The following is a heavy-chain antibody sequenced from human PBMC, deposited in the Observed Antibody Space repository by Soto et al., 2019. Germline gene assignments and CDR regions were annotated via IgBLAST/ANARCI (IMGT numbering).Heavy chain of an antibody. CDR1: GGSVSSSSYY. Sequence: QLQLQESGPGLVKPSEALSLTCTVSGGSVSSSSYYWGWIRQPPGKGLEWIGSISYRVSTYYNLSLKSRVHISVDTSKNQFSLKLSAVTAADTAVYYCAPFSMVRGVTDYWGQGTLVTVSS. J-gene: IGHJ4*02. CDR3: APFSMVRGVTDY. CDR2: ISYRVST. D-gene: IGHD3-10*01. V-gene: IGHV4-39*01.